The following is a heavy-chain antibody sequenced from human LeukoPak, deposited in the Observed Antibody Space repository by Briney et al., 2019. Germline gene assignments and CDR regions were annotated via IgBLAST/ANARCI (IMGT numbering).Heavy chain of an antibody. V-gene: IGHV4-59*01. Sequence: PSETLSLTCTVSGGSFSSYYWSWIRQPPGKGLEWIGYIYYSGSTNYNPSLKSRVTISVDTSKNQFSLKLSSVTAADTAVYYCARMSSSTSWDDAFDIWGQGTMVTVSS. J-gene: IGHJ3*02. CDR1: GGSFSSYY. CDR2: IYYSGST. CDR3: ARMSSSTSWDDAFDI. D-gene: IGHD2-2*01.